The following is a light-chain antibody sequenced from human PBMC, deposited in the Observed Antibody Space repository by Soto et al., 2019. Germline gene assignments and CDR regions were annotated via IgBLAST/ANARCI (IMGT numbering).Light chain of an antibody. CDR1: SSDVGGYNF. J-gene: IGLJ2*01. CDR3: SSYAGSDNFVL. V-gene: IGLV2-8*02. CDR2: EVI. Sequence: QSALSQPPSASRSPGQSVTISCTGSSSDVGGYNFVSWYQHLPGKAPKLMIYEVIQRPSGVPDRFSGSKSGNTASLTVSGLQAEDEADYYCSSYAGSDNFVLFGGGTKLTVL.